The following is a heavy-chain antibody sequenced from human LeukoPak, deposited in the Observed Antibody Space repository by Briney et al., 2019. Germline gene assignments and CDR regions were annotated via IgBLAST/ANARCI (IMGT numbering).Heavy chain of an antibody. CDR2: ISFDGSDK. CDR3: ARDWVAAGGDYMDV. D-gene: IGHD6-13*01. CDR1: GFTFNNYG. Sequence: GGSLRLSCAGSGFTFNNYGIHWVRQAPGKRLEWVSVISFDGSDKYYADSVKGRFTISRDHSKNTLYLQMNSLRTEDTAVYYCARDWVAAGGDYMDVWGKGTTVTISS. V-gene: IGHV3-30*03. J-gene: IGHJ6*03.